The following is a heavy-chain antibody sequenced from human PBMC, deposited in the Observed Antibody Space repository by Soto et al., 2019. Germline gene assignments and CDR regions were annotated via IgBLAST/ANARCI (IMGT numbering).Heavy chain of an antibody. CDR2: ISGSAAGT. CDR3: ARDDDYEANAFDY. V-gene: IGHV3-23*01. D-gene: IGHD3-22*01. CDR1: GFTFRSYW. Sequence: GSLRLSCAASGFTFRSYWIHWVRQVPGKGLLWVSAISGSAAGTYYADSVKGRFTISRDNSKNTLDLQMNSLRAEDTAVYYCARDDDYEANAFDYWGPGTLVTVSS. J-gene: IGHJ4*02.